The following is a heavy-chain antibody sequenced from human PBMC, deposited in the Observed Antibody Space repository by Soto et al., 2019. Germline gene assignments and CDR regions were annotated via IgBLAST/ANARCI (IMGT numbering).Heavy chain of an antibody. CDR1: GYTFVNYG. CDR3: ALVANYGAPSAHDF. J-gene: IGHJ4*03. D-gene: IGHD4-17*01. Sequence: QVQLVQSGDEVKKPGSSVKVSCKASGYTFVNYGIAWVRQAPGQGLEWMGWISSYSGNTNYANKVQGRLTMTTDTSESTACMDLRSLTSDDSDVYYLALVANYGAPSAHDFWGQGTMVTVSS. CDR2: ISSYSGNT. V-gene: IGHV1-18*01.